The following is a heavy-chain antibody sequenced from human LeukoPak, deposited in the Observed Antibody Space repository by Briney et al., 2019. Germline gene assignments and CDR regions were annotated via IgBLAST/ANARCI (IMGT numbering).Heavy chain of an antibody. CDR2: VYSSGST. J-gene: IGHJ4*02. CDR1: GTSISSYF. D-gene: IGHD2/OR15-2a*01. CDR3: ARDFPSFDY. Sequence: SETLSLTCSVSGTSISSYFWSWIRQPPGNGLEWIGYVYSSGSTNYNPSLKSRVSISVDTSKNQFSLKLSSVTAADTAVYYCARDFPSFDYWGQGTLVAVSS. V-gene: IGHV4-59*01.